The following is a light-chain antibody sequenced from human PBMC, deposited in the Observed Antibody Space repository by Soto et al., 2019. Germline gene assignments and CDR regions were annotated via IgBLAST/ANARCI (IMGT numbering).Light chain of an antibody. J-gene: IGKJ1*01. V-gene: IGKV1-5*03. CDR1: QTISSW. CDR3: QHYNSYSEA. CDR2: EAS. Sequence: DIQMTQSPSTLSASVGDRVTITCRASQTISSWLAWYQQKPGQAPKLLIFEASTFKSGVPSRFSGSGSGTEFTLTISSLQLEDFKTYYCQHYNSYSEALGQGTKVQLK.